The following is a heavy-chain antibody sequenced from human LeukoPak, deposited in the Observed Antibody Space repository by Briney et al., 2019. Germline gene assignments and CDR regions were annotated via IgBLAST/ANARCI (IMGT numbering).Heavy chain of an antibody. CDR3: ARVYDSSGYSMYAFDI. V-gene: IGHV4-30-4*07. Sequence: TFGDYAMSWFRQAPGKGLEWIGYIYYSGSTYYNPSLKSRVTISVDTSKNQFSLKLSSVTAADTAVYYCARVYDSSGYSMYAFDIWGQGTMVTVSS. CDR1: TFGDYA. CDR2: IYYSGST. D-gene: IGHD3-22*01. J-gene: IGHJ3*02.